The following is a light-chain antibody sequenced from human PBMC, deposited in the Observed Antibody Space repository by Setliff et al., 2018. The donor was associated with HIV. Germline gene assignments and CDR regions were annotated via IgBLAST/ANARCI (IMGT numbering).Light chain of an antibody. J-gene: IGKJ4*01. Sequence: AIQLTQSPSSLSASVRDRVTISCRASQGVSSSLAWYQQKPGEPPRLLIHDASNLESGVPSRFSGRGSGTDFTLTISSLQPEDFATYYCQQFNSDPLTFGGGTKV. CDR3: QQFNSDPLT. CDR2: DAS. CDR1: QGVSSS. V-gene: IGKV1-13*02.